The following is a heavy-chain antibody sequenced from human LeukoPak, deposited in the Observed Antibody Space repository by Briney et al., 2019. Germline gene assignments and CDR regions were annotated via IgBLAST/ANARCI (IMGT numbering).Heavy chain of an antibody. J-gene: IGHJ6*03. V-gene: IGHV4-59*01. CDR2: IYYSGST. Sequence: PSETLSLTCTVSGGSISSYYWSWIRQPPGKGLEWIGYIYYSGSTNYNPSLKSRVTISVDTSKNQFSLKLSSVTAADTAVYYCARCIAAAGYYYYYYMDVWGKGTTVTVSS. D-gene: IGHD6-13*01. CDR3: ARCIAAAGYYYYYYMDV. CDR1: GGSISSYY.